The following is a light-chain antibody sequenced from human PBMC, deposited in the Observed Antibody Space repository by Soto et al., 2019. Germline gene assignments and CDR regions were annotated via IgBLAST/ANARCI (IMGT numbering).Light chain of an antibody. CDR3: QQSFTTPWT. J-gene: IGKJ1*01. Sequence: DIQMTQSPSSLSASVGDRVTITCRSSQSISTYLSWYQHKPGKAPKLLILAASSLQSGVPSRFSGSGVGTDFTLTISNLQPEDFATYYCQQSFTTPWTFGQGTKVEV. CDR2: AAS. CDR1: QSISTY. V-gene: IGKV1-39*01.